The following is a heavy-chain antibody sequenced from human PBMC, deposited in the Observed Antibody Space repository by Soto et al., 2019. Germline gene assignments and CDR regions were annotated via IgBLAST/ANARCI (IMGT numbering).Heavy chain of an antibody. Sequence: QVQLVESGGGVVQPGRSLRLSCAASGFTFSSYGMHWVRQAPGKGLEWVAVISYDGSNKYYADSVKGRFTISRDNSKNTLYLQMNSLRAEDTAVYYCAKSWWRIQLWSPQDYWGQGTLVTVSS. CDR2: ISYDGSNK. CDR3: AKSWWRIQLWSPQDY. J-gene: IGHJ4*02. V-gene: IGHV3-30*18. D-gene: IGHD5-18*01. CDR1: GFTFSSYG.